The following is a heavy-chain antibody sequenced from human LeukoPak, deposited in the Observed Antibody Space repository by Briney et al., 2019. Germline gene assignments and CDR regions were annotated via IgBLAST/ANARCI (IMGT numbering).Heavy chain of an antibody. D-gene: IGHD4-17*01. V-gene: IGHV1-2*02. J-gene: IGHJ6*03. CDR3: ARAYGNYYYYYMDV. Sequence: GASVKVSCKASGYTFTSYDINWVRQATGQGLEWMGWINPNSGGTNYAQKFQGRVTMTRDTSISTAYMELSRLRSDDTAVYHCARAYGNYYYYYMDVWGKGTTVTVSS. CDR1: GYTFTSYD. CDR2: INPNSGGT.